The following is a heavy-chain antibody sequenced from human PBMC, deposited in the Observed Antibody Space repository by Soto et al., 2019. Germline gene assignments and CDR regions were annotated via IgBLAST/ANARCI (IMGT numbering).Heavy chain of an antibody. V-gene: IGHV4-34*01. CDR1: GGSFSGYY. Sequence: ASETLSLTCAAYGGSFSGYYWSWIRQPPGKGLEWIGEINHSGSTNYNPSLKSRVTISVDTSKNQFSLKLSSVTAADTAVYYCARGGYYDILTGYYIFDYWGQGTLVTVSS. CDR2: INHSGST. J-gene: IGHJ4*02. CDR3: ARGGYYDILTGYYIFDY. D-gene: IGHD3-9*01.